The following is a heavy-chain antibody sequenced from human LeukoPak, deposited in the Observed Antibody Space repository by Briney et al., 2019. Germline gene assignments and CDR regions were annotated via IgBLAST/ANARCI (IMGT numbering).Heavy chain of an antibody. CDR3: ARQYYYDTSGYDAFDI. V-gene: IGHV3-23*01. D-gene: IGHD3-22*01. CDR1: GFTFSSYA. CDR2: ISGGGEST. Sequence: PGGSLRLSCAASGFTFSSYAMNWVRQAPGKGLEWVPAISGGGESTYYADSVKGRFTISRDNSKNTLYLQMNSLRAEDTAVYYCARQYYYDTSGYDAFDIWGQGTMVTVSS. J-gene: IGHJ3*02.